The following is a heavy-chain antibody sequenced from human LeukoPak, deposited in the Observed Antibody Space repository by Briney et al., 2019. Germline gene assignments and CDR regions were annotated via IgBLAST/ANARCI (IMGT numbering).Heavy chain of an antibody. Sequence: ASVTVSCKASGYTFSDYYMHWVRQAPGQGLEWMGWMSCKSGDTHYAQKFQGRVTMTRDTSISTAYMELNSLRSDDTAVYYCARDGDIDAFDMWGQGTMVTVST. CDR1: GYTFSDYY. CDR3: ARDGDIDAFDM. CDR2: MSCKSGDT. D-gene: IGHD3-3*01. V-gene: IGHV1-2*02. J-gene: IGHJ3*02.